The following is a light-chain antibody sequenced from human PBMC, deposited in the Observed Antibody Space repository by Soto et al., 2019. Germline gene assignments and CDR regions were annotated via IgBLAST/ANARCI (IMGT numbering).Light chain of an antibody. J-gene: IGLJ3*02. Sequence: QPVLTQPPSASGTPGQRVTISCSGSSSNIGSNYVYWYQQFPVTAPKLLIYRNNQRPSGVPDRFSGSKSGTSASLAISGLRSQDEADYYCATWDDSLSAWVFGGGTKVTVL. CDR2: RNN. CDR1: SSNIGSNY. V-gene: IGLV1-47*01. CDR3: ATWDDSLSAWV.